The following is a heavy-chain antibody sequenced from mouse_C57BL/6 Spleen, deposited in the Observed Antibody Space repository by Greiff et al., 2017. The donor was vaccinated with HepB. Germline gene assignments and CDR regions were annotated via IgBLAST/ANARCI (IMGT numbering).Heavy chain of an antibody. Sequence: QVQLQQPGAELVKPGASVKLSCKASGYTFTSYWMQWVKQRPGQGLEWIGEIDPSDSYTNYNQKFKGKATLTVDTSSSTAYMQLSSLTSEDSAVYYCARRYGSSSLDYWGQGTTLTVSS. D-gene: IGHD1-1*01. J-gene: IGHJ2*01. CDR2: IDPSDSYT. V-gene: IGHV1-50*01. CDR3: ARRYGSSSLDY. CDR1: GYTFTSYW.